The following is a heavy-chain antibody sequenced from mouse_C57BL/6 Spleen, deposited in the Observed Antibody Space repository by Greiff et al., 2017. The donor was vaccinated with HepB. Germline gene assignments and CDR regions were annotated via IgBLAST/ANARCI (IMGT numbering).Heavy chain of an antibody. CDR1: GYTFTDYY. CDR2: INPNNGGT. Sequence: EVQLQQSGPELVKPGASVKISCKASGYTFTDYYMNWVKQSHGKSLEWIGDINPNNGGTSYNQKFKGKATLTVDKSSSTAYMELRSLTSEDAAVYYCAGGEEVGAMDYWGQGASVTVAS. V-gene: IGHV1-26*01. D-gene: IGHD1-3*01. J-gene: IGHJ4*01. CDR3: AGGEEVGAMDY.